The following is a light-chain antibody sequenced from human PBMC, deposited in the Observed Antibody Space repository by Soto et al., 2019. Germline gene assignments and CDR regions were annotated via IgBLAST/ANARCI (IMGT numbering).Light chain of an antibody. CDR2: EVS. V-gene: IGLV2-23*02. Sequence: QSVLTQPASVSGSPGQSITISCTRTSSDVGSYNFVSWYQQHPGEVPKVMIYEVSKRPSGVSDRFSGSKSGNTASLTISGLQAEDEADYYCCADAGRSTYVFGTGTKATVL. CDR3: CADAGRSTYV. J-gene: IGLJ1*01. CDR1: SSDVGSYNF.